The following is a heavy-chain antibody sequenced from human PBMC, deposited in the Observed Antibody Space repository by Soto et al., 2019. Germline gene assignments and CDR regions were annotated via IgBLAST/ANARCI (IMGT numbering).Heavy chain of an antibody. CDR1: GFTFSSYT. D-gene: IGHD6-13*01. J-gene: IGHJ4*02. CDR2: VSSSSTYI. V-gene: IGHV3-21*01. CDR3: ARGSHSTTWYGGQFDY. Sequence: EVQLVDSGGGLVKPGGSLRLSCAASGFTFSSYTMNWVRQAPGKGLEWVSSVSSSSTYIYYADSVKGRFTISRENAKNSLYLQMNSLRAEDTAIYYCARGSHSTTWYGGQFDYWGQGTLVTVSS.